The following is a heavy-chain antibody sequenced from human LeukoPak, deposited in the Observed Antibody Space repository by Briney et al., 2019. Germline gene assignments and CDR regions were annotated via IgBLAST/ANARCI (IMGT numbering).Heavy chain of an antibody. V-gene: IGHV1-2*02. CDR1: GYTFTGYY. Sequence: GASVKVSCKASGYTFTGYYMHWVRQAPGQGLEWMGWINPNSGGTNYAQKFQGRVTMTRDTSISTAYMELSRLRSDDTAVYYCARVWGDRPSWYFALWGRGTLVTVSS. CDR2: INPNSGGT. D-gene: IGHD3-16*01. J-gene: IGHJ2*01. CDR3: ARVWGDRPSWYFAL.